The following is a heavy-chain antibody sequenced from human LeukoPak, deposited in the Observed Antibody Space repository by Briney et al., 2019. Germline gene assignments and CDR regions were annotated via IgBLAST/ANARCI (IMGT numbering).Heavy chain of an antibody. CDR3: ARADSGYAPDWFDP. CDR2: INPNSGDT. J-gene: IGHJ5*02. D-gene: IGHD5-12*01. V-gene: IGHV1-2*02. CDR1: GYTFTGYY. Sequence: ASVKVSCKASGYTFTGYYIHWVRQAPGQGLEWMGWINPNSGDTNYAQKFQGEVTMTRDTSISTAYMELGRLRSDDTAVYYCARADSGYAPDWFDPWGQGTLVTVSS.